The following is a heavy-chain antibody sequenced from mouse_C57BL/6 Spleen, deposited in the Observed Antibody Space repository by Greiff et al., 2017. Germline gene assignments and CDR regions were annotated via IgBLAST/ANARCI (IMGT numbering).Heavy chain of an antibody. J-gene: IGHJ3*01. CDR3: ANLLWYSWFAY. CDR2: INPSSGYT. CDR1: GYTFTSYW. D-gene: IGHD2-1*01. Sequence: QVQLQQSGAELAKPGASVKLSCKASGYTFTSYWMHWVKQRPGQGLEWIGYINPSSGYTKYNQKFKDKDTLTADKSSSTAYMQLSSLTYEDSAVYYCANLLWYSWFAYWGQGTLVTVSA. V-gene: IGHV1-7*01.